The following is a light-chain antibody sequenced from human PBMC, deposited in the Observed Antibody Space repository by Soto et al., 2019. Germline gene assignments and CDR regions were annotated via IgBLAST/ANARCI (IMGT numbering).Light chain of an antibody. CDR3: QQYYSTPPRT. CDR2: WAS. Sequence: DILMTQSPLSLPVTPGEPASISCRSSQSLLHSNGYNYLAWYQQKPGQPPKLLIYWASTRESGVPDRFSGSGSGTDFTLTISSLQAEDVAVYYCQQYYSTPPRTFGQGTKVDIK. CDR1: QSLLHSNGYNY. J-gene: IGKJ1*01. V-gene: IGKV4-1*01.